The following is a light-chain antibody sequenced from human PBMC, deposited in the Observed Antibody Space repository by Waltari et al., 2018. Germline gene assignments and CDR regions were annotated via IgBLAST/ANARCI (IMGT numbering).Light chain of an antibody. CDR1: VLEDPV. CDR3: LSGDDDNWV. CDR2: EDN. J-gene: IGLJ3*02. Sequence: SYELTQLPSLTESPGQTARIPCLGDVLEDPVVDWYQQKPGQAPKLLIYEDNKRFPGTPERVSGATSGNTATLIISRVLSEDEADYYCLSGDDDNWVFGGGTKLTVL. V-gene: IGLV3-22*01.